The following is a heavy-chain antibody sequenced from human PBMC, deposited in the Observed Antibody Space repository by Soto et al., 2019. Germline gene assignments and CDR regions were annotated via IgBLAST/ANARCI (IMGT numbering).Heavy chain of an antibody. CDR3: ARDPNGDYVGAFDI. J-gene: IGHJ3*02. CDR1: GFTFSSYA. D-gene: IGHD4-17*01. V-gene: IGHV3-23*01. Sequence: GGSLRLSCAASGFTFSSYAMSWVRQAPGKGLEWVSAISGSGGSTYYPDSVKGRFTISRENSRDTLYLQMNSLRVEDTAVYYCARDPNGDYVGAFDIWGQGTMVTVSS. CDR2: ISGSGGST.